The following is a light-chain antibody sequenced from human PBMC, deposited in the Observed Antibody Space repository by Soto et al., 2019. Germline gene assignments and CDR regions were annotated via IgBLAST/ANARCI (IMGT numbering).Light chain of an antibody. Sequence: QSVLNQPSSVYGSPGQSITLSCPGTSSDVGTYNFVSWYRQHPVKAPILIIFDVSSRPSGISNRFSGSKSGNTASLTISGVQAEDEDDYYCSSYENSDTVIFGGGTKVTVL. CDR3: SSYENSDTVI. CDR1: SSDVGTYNF. CDR2: DVS. V-gene: IGLV2-14*01. J-gene: IGLJ2*01.